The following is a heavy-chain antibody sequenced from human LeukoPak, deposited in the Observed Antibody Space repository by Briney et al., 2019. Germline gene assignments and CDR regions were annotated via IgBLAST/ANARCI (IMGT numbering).Heavy chain of an antibody. Sequence: GGSLRLSCAASGFTFSDYYLSWIRQAPGKGLEWVSYISTSGSTKFYADSVKGRFTISRDNAKNSLYLQMDSLRAEDTAVYYCARDPKWGIAAASAFDIWGPGTMVTVSS. CDR2: ISTSGSTK. CDR1: GFTFSDYY. J-gene: IGHJ3*02. D-gene: IGHD6-13*01. CDR3: ARDPKWGIAAASAFDI. V-gene: IGHV3-11*01.